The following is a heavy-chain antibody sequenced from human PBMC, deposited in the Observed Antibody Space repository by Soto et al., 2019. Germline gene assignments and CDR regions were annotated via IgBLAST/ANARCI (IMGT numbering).Heavy chain of an antibody. Sequence: SETLSLTCTVSGGSISSGCYYWSWIRQHPGKGLEWIGYIYYSGSTNYNPSLKSRVTISVDTSKNQFSLKLSSVTAADTAVYYCARSQYDFWSGYKYYFDYWGQGTLVTVSS. V-gene: IGHV4-61*01. D-gene: IGHD3-3*01. CDR1: GGSISSGCYY. CDR3: ARSQYDFWSGYKYYFDY. J-gene: IGHJ4*02. CDR2: IYYSGST.